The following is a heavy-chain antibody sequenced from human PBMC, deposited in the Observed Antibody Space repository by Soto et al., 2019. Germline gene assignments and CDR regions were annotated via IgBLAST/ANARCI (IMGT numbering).Heavy chain of an antibody. CDR2: IRQDGSDK. CDR3: AGERGGPATSAFDI. Sequence: GGSLRLSCAASGFTFNSYYMTWVRQAPGKGLEWVANIRQDGSDKYYVGSVKGRFTISRDNAKKSLYLQMNSLRAEDTAVYYCAGERGGPATSAFDIWGQGTMVTVSS. CDR1: GFTFNSYY. V-gene: IGHV3-7*04. D-gene: IGHD2-15*01. J-gene: IGHJ3*02.